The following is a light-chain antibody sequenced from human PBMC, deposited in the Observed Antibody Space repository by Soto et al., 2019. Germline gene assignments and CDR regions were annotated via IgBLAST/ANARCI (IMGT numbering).Light chain of an antibody. Sequence: QSALTQPASVSGSLGQTITISCTGTSSDIGGYKYLSWYQQHPGRAPKLIIFEVRSRPSGVSDRFSCSKSGNTASLTISGLQAEDETDYYCFSYSKSGTYVFGTGTKVTVL. CDR1: SSDIGGYKY. V-gene: IGLV2-14*01. J-gene: IGLJ1*01. CDR2: EVR. CDR3: FSYSKSGTYV.